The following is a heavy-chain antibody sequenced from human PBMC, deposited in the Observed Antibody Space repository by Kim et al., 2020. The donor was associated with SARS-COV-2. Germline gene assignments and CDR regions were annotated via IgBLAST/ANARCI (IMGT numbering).Heavy chain of an antibody. Sequence: GGSLRLSCAASGFTFSSYEMNWVRQAPGKGLEWVSFISSTGSTIYYADSVKGRFTISRDNAKNSVYLQMNSLRAEDTAVYYCAREERIPMLVVVITSAFEMWGQGKMVTVSS. V-gene: IGHV3-48*03. CDR2: ISSTGSTI. J-gene: IGHJ3*02. D-gene: IGHD3-22*01. CDR3: AREERIPMLVVVITSAFEM. CDR1: GFTFSSYE.